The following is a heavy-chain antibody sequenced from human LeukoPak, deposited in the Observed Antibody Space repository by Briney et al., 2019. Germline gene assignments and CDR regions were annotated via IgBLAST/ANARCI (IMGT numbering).Heavy chain of an antibody. CDR3: ARERCSTTCYSDC. D-gene: IGHD2-2*01. CDR2: MNPNSGDT. V-gene: IGHV1-8*03. Sequence: ASVKVSCKASGYSFTTYDIIWVRQAAGQGLEWMAWMNPNSGDTGYAQKFQDRLTITRNTSITTSYIELSSLRSDDTAVYYCARERCSTTCYSDCWGQGTLVTVSS. J-gene: IGHJ4*02. CDR1: GYSFTTYD.